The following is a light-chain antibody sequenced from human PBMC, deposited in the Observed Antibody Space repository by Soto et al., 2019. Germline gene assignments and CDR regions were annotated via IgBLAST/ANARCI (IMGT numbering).Light chain of an antibody. V-gene: IGKV3-15*01. CDR1: HSVSSR. CDR3: QHSTTLPCT. Sequence: AAVSLGAEDRTTLSCRASHSVSSRLAWYQQKPEKAPKPLISGTSTRDAGIPARFSGSGSGTDFTLTIGSLQPEDFAFYYWQHSTTLPCTFGGGTKVDIK. J-gene: IGKJ4*02. CDR2: GTS.